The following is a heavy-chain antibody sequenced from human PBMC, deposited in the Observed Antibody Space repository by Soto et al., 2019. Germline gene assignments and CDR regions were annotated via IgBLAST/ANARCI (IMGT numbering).Heavy chain of an antibody. D-gene: IGHD3-3*01. CDR1: GFTFSSYA. V-gene: IGHV3-23*01. J-gene: IGHJ6*02. Sequence: GSLRLSCAASGFTFSSYAMSWVRQAPGKGLEWVSSISGSGDSAYYADSVKGRFTISRDNSKNTLYLQMNSLRAEDTAVYYCAKEGDFGYYYGIDVWGQGTTVTVSS. CDR3: AKEGDFGYYYGIDV. CDR2: ISGSGDSA.